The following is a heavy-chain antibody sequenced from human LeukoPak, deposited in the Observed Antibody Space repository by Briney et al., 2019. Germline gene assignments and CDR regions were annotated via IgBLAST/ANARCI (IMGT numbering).Heavy chain of an antibody. J-gene: IGHJ3*02. D-gene: IGHD1-26*01. V-gene: IGHV3-48*01. Sequence: GGSLRLSCVASGFTFSSYSIHWVRQAPGKGLEWISYISGSSSSIYYADSVKGRFTISRDNAKNSLYLQMNSLRAEDTAVYYCARYSGAYSGAFDIWGQGTMVTVS. CDR1: GFTFSSYS. CDR2: ISGSSSSI. CDR3: ARYSGAYSGAFDI.